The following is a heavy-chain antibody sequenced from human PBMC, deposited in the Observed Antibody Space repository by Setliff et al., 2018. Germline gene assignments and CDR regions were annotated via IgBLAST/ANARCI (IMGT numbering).Heavy chain of an antibody. J-gene: IGHJ4*02. CDR2: INPSSGRT. D-gene: IGHD6-13*01. CDR3: ARQDSSSWPADY. Sequence: ASVKVSCKASGYTFTSHYMHWVRQAPGLGLEWMGTINPSSGRTGYAQKFQGRVTMTRDTSTSTVYMDMSSLRSEDTAVYYCARQDSSSWPADYWGQGTLVTVSS. V-gene: IGHV1-46*01. CDR1: GYTFTSHY.